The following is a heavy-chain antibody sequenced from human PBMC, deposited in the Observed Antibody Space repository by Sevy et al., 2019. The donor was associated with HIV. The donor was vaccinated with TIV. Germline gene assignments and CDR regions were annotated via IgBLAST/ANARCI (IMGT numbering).Heavy chain of an antibody. V-gene: IGHV3-7*03. CDR3: ARDCNSATCLWGLDV. Sequence: GGSLRLSCAASGFTFNRYWVSWVRQAPGKGLQWVANIKLDGSEKYYLDSVRGRFTISRDNAKNSLYLQMNSLRAEDTAVYYCARDCNSATCLWGLDVWGLGTTVTVSS. CDR2: IKLDGSEK. J-gene: IGHJ6*02. D-gene: IGHD2-2*01. CDR1: GFTFNRYW.